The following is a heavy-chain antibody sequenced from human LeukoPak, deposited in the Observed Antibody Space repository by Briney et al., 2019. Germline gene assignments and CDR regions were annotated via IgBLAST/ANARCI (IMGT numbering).Heavy chain of an antibody. Sequence: GGSLRLSCAAAGFAFSKYAIPWVRQAPGKGLEWVAFISYDGTVKYYADSVKGRSTISRDNSKNTLSLQMNSLRAEDTAVYYCARDRSEKYSTDYWGRGILVTVSS. J-gene: IGHJ4*02. CDR3: ARDRSEKYSTDY. CDR1: GFAFSKYA. V-gene: IGHV3-30-3*01. CDR2: ISYDGTVK. D-gene: IGHD2-21*01.